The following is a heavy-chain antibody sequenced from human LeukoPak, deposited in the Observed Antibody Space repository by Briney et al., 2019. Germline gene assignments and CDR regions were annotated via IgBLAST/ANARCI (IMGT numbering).Heavy chain of an antibody. Sequence: SETLSLTCCVSGGSISTYYWTWIRQPPGKGLEWIGYIDYSGSTNYSPSLRSRVTISVDTSKNQFSLKLRSVTAADTAVYYCARVRRYSGRPDASAIWGQGTMVTVSP. CDR2: IDYSGST. CDR3: ARVRRYSGRPDASAI. V-gene: IGHV4-59*01. J-gene: IGHJ3*02. CDR1: GGSISTYY. D-gene: IGHD1-26*01.